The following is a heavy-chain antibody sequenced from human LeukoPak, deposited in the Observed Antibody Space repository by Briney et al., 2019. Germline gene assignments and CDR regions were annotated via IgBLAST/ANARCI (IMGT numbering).Heavy chain of an antibody. V-gene: IGHV3-53*01. D-gene: IGHD2-21*02. CDR2: IYSDNT. CDR3: ARLSIVVMTAPAI. J-gene: IGHJ3*02. Sequence: GGSLRLSCTVSGFTVSSNSMSWVRQAPGKGLEWVSFIYSDNTHYSDSVKGRFTISRDNSKNTLYLQMNSLRAEDTAVYYCARLSIVVMTAPAIWGQGTMVTVSS. CDR1: GFTVSSNS.